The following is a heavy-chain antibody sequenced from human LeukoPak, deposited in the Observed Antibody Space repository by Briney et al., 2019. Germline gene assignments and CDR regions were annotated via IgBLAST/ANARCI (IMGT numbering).Heavy chain of an antibody. J-gene: IGHJ4*02. D-gene: IGHD3-3*01. CDR1: GLTFSSYA. CDR3: AKERTHYDSWSGLDY. CDR2: ISGSGDTT. V-gene: IGHV3-23*01. Sequence: PGGSLRLSCAVSGLTFSSYAMSWVRQAPGKGLEWVSGISGSGDTTYSADSVRGRFTISRDNSKNTLYLQMTSLRAEDTAVYYCAKERTHYDSWSGLDYWGQGTLVTVSS.